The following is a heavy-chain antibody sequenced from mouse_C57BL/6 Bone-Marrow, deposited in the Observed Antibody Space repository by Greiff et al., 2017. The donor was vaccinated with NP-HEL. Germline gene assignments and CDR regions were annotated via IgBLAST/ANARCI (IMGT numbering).Heavy chain of an antibody. V-gene: IGHV7-3*01. CDR2: IRNKANGYTT. J-gene: IGHJ4*01. CDR3: ARYRRHITTWSYYAMDY. D-gene: IGHD1-1*01. CDR1: GFTFTDYY. Sequence: EVKLVESGGGLVQPGGSLSLSCAASGFTFTDYYMSWVRQPPGKALEWLGFIRNKANGYTTDYSASVKGRFTISRVNSQSILYLQMNALRAEDSATYYCARYRRHITTWSYYAMDYWGQGTSVTVSS.